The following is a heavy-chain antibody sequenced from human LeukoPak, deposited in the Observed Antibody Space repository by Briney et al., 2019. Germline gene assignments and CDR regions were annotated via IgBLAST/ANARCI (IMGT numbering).Heavy chain of an antibody. CDR1: GFTVSSNY. CDR3: AKDQSWDYYYYYMDV. J-gene: IGHJ6*03. CDR2: IYSGGST. D-gene: IGHD3-16*01. Sequence: GGSLRLSCAASGFTVSSNYMSWVRQAPGKGLEWVSVIYSGGSTYYADSVKGRFTISRDNSKNTLYLQMNSLRAEDTAVYYCAKDQSWDYYYYYMDVWGKGTTVTVSS. V-gene: IGHV3-53*01.